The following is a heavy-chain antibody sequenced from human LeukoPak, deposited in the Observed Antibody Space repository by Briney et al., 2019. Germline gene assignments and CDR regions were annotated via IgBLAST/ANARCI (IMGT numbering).Heavy chain of an antibody. J-gene: IGHJ4*02. V-gene: IGHV4-61*08. CDR1: GGSISSGGYY. Sequence: PSETLSLTCTVSGGSISSGGYYWSWIRQHPGKGLEWIGYIYYSGSTYYNPSLKSRVTISVDTSKNQFSLKLSSVTAADTAVYYCARVGKDSSGFDYWGQGTLVTVSS. CDR2: IYYSGST. D-gene: IGHD3-22*01. CDR3: ARVGKDSSGFDY.